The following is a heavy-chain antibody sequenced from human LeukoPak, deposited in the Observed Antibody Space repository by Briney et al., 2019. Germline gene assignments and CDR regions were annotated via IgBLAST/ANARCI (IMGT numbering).Heavy chain of an antibody. CDR2: IIPIFGTA. Sequence: SVKVSCKASGGTFSSYAISWVRQAPGQGLEWMGGIIPIFGTANYAQKFQGRATITADESTSTAYMELSSLRSEDTAVYYCASCSSTSCSDAFDIWGQGTMVTVSS. CDR3: ASCSSTSCSDAFDI. D-gene: IGHD2-2*01. J-gene: IGHJ3*02. V-gene: IGHV1-69*01. CDR1: GGTFSSYA.